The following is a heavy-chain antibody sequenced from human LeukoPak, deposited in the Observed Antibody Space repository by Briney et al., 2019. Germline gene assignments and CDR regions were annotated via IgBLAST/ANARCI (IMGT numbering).Heavy chain of an antibody. Sequence: ESGPALVEPTQTLTLTCTFSGFSLSTSGMCVSWIRQSPGKAPEWLALIDWDDDKYYSTSLKTRLTISKDTSKNQVVLTMTNMDPVDTATYYCARITYDLMRRNYNGMDVWGKGTTVTVSS. J-gene: IGHJ6*04. V-gene: IGHV2-70*01. CDR1: GFSLSTSGMC. CDR3: ARITYDLMRRNYNGMDV. D-gene: IGHD3-3*01. CDR2: IDWDDDK.